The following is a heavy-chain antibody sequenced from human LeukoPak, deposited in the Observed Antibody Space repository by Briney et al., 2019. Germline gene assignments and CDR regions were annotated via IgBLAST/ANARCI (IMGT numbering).Heavy chain of an antibody. CDR1: GFTFSSYA. Sequence: GGSLRLSCAASGFTFSSYAMSWVRQAPGKGLEWVSGISGSGGSTYYADSVKGRFTISRDNSKNTLYLQMNSLRAEDTAVYYCAKALGRVVVAATRSYYYYMDVWGKGTTVTASS. CDR2: ISGSGGST. J-gene: IGHJ6*03. CDR3: AKALGRVVVAATRSYYYYMDV. D-gene: IGHD2-15*01. V-gene: IGHV3-23*01.